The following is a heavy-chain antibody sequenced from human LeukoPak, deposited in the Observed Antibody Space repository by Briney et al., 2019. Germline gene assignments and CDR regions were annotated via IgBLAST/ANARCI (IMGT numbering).Heavy chain of an antibody. Sequence: PGGSLRLSCAASGFTFSSYWMNWARQAPGKGLEWVASINHNGNVNYYVDSVKGRFTISRDNAKNSLYLQMSNLRAEDTAVYYCAKDGSITIFGVVIGNWFDPWGQGTLVTVSS. CDR3: AKDGSITIFGVVIGNWFDP. CDR2: INHNGNVN. D-gene: IGHD3-3*01. J-gene: IGHJ5*02. V-gene: IGHV3-7*03. CDR1: GFTFSSYW.